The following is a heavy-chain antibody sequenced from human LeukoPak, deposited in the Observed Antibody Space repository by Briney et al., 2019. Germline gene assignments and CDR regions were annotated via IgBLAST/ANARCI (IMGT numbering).Heavy chain of an antibody. CDR1: GGTFSSYA. D-gene: IGHD1-7*01. CDR3: ARDSWNLIRLQLWFDP. CDR2: IIPILGIA. Sequence: SVKVSCKASGGTFSSYAISWVRQAPGQGLEWMGRIIPILGIANYAQKFQGRVTITADKSTSTAYMELSSLRSEDTAVYYCARDSWNLIRLQLWFDPWGQGTLVTVSS. J-gene: IGHJ5*02. V-gene: IGHV1-69*04.